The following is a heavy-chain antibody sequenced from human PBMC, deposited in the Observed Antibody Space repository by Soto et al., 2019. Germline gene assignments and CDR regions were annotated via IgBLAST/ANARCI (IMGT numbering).Heavy chain of an antibody. CDR2: IFSSGST. CDR1: GGSINTFY. J-gene: IGHJ4*02. CDR3: AREGSYSAHNFANGIQLWSFDF. Sequence: KTSETLSLTCTVSGGSINTFYWSWVRQPAGKGLEWIGRIFSSGSTSFNPSLESRVAMSVDTSKNHFSLNLSSVTAADMAVYYCAREGSYSAHNFANGIQLWSFDFWGQGALVTVSS. D-gene: IGHD5-18*01. V-gene: IGHV4-4*07.